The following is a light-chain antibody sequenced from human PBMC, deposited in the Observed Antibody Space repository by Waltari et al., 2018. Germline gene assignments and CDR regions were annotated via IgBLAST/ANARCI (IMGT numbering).Light chain of an antibody. CDR3: GSYTTSNTHV. V-gene: IGLV2-14*01. CDR1: HTAVGASNY. CDR2: DVS. J-gene: IGLJ1*01. Sequence: QSALTQSASVSGSPGQSITISCTGSHTAVGASNYVPWYQQHPGKAPKVFIFDVSSRPSGVSHRFSGSKSGNTASLAISGLEPEDEADYYCGSYTTSNTHVFGTGTRVSVL.